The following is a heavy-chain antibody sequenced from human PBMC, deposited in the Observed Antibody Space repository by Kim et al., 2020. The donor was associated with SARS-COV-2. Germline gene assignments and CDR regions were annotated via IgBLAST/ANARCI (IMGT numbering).Heavy chain of an antibody. D-gene: IGHD3-3*01. CDR1: GGSISSYY. CDR2: IYYSGST. V-gene: IGHV4-59*01. Sequence: SETLSLTCTVSGGSISSYYWSWIRQPPGKGLEWIGYIYYSGSTNYNPSLKSRVTISVDTSKNQFSLKLSSVTAADTAVYYCARVSSLRYYDFWSGYRVPGAFDIWGQGTMVTVSS. CDR3: ARVSSLRYYDFWSGYRVPGAFDI. J-gene: IGHJ3*02.